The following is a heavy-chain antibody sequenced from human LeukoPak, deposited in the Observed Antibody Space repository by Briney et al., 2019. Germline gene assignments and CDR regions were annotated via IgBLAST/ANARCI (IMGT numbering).Heavy chain of an antibody. D-gene: IGHD3-22*01. CDR1: GYTLTELS. V-gene: IGHV1-24*01. J-gene: IGHJ4*02. CDR2: FDPEDGET. Sequence: ASVKVSCKVSGYTLTELSMHWVRQAPGKGLEWMGGFDPEDGETIYAQKFQGRVTMTEDTSTDTAYMELSSLGSEDTAVYYCATAMYYDSSGYYYPSDYWGQGTLVTVSS. CDR3: ATAMYYDSSGYYYPSDY.